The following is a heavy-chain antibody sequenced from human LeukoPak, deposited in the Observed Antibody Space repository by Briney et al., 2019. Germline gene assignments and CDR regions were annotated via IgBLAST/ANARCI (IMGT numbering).Heavy chain of an antibody. CDR3: ASSLWDDSSGYFDY. J-gene: IGHJ4*02. Sequence: SETLSLACTVPDGSGSSYYWSWIRQPARKELEWIGRIYNTGTPNYNPSLKSRVTMSVDTSKKQVSLKVPSVTAADTAVYYCASSLWDDSSGYFDYWGQGAPVSVSS. V-gene: IGHV4-4*07. CDR1: DGSGSSYY. D-gene: IGHD3-22*01. CDR2: IYNTGTP.